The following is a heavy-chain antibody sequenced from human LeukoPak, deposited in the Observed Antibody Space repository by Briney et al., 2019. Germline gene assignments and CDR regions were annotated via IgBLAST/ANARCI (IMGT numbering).Heavy chain of an antibody. Sequence: SETLSLTCTVSGGSISNYYWSWIRQPPGKGLEWIGYIYYSGSTNYNPSLKSRVTISVDTSKNQFSLKLSSVTAADTAVYYCARLEPRDSSSTSCYPHLDYWGQGTLVTVSS. V-gene: IGHV4-59*08. J-gene: IGHJ4*02. CDR2: IYYSGST. CDR1: GGSISNYY. CDR3: ARLEPRDSSSTSCYPHLDY. D-gene: IGHD2-2*01.